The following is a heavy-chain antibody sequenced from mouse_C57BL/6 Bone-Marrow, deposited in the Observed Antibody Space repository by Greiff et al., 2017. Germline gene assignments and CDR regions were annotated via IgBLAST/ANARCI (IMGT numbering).Heavy chain of an antibody. CDR2: ISDGGSYT. D-gene: IGHD2-1*01. V-gene: IGHV5-4*01. CDR3: ARDGKEAWFAY. J-gene: IGHJ3*01. Sequence: EVQRVESGGGLVKPGGSLKLSCAASGFTFSSYAMSWVRQTPEKRLEWVATISDGGSYTYYPDNVKGRFTISRDNAKNNLYLQMSHLKSEDTAMYYCARDGKEAWFAYWGQGTLVTVSA. CDR1: GFTFSSYA.